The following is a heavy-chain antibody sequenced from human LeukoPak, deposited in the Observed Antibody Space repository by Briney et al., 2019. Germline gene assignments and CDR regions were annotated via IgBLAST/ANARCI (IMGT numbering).Heavy chain of an antibody. Sequence: PGGSLRLSCAASGFTFSSYAMSWVRQAPGKGLEWIGEINHSGSTNYNPSLKSRVTISVDTSKNQFSLKLSSVTAADTAVYYCARLYGSGSYYKGEDYWGQGTLVTVSS. D-gene: IGHD3-10*01. J-gene: IGHJ4*02. CDR1: GFTFSSYA. V-gene: IGHV4-34*01. CDR3: ARLYGSGSYYKGEDY. CDR2: INHSGST.